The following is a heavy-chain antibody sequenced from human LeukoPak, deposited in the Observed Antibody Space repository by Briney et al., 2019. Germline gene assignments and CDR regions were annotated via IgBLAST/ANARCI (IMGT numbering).Heavy chain of an antibody. D-gene: IGHD2-2*01. Sequence: GGSLRLSCAASGFTFSSYAMSWVRQAPGKGLEWVSAISGSGGSTYYADSVKGRFTISRDNSKDTLYLQMNSLRAEGTAVYYCAKEGVSTSCCALGYWGQGTLVTVSS. CDR1: GFTFSSYA. J-gene: IGHJ4*02. CDR2: ISGSGGST. CDR3: AKEGVSTSCCALGY. V-gene: IGHV3-23*01.